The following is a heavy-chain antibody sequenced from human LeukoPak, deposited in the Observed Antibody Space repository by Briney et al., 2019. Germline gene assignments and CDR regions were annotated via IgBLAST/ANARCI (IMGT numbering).Heavy chain of an antibody. CDR3: AKGGRWDYYDSSH. CDR1: GFTFDDYA. D-gene: IGHD3-22*01. J-gene: IGHJ3*01. Sequence: GGSLGLSCAASGFTFDDYAMHLVRQGPGKGLEWGSGIYGSGGSTYYADSVKGRFSISRDNSKNTLYIQMNSLRAEDTAVYYCAKGGRWDYYDSSHWGQGPMVTVSS. V-gene: IGHV3-23*01. CDR2: IYGSGGST.